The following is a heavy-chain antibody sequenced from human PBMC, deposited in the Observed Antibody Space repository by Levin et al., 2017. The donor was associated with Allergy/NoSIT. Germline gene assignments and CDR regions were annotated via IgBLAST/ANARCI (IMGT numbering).Heavy chain of an antibody. D-gene: IGHD3-3*01. V-gene: IGHV1-8*01. J-gene: IGHJ6*02. CDR1: GFTFNNYD. Sequence: GESLKISCKASGFTFNNYDINWVRQATGQGLEWIGWMNPNSAKTGYAQKFQGRVTMTRNTSTITAYMELSSLRSEDTAVYYCARRPLWSGYYGGMYYFYGMDVWGQGTTVTVSS. CDR2: MNPNSAKT. CDR3: ARRPLWSGYYGGMYYFYGMDV.